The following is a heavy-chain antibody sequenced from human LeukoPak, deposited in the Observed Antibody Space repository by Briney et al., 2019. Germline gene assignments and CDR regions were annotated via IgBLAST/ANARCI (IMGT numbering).Heavy chain of an antibody. Sequence: PGGSLRLSCAASGFTFNSDWMTWVRQAPGKGLEWVANIKQEGSEKYYVDSVKGRFTISRDNAKNSLYLQMNSLRAEDTAVYYCARAMTDWGQGTMVTVSS. J-gene: IGHJ3*01. CDR3: ARAMTD. D-gene: IGHD2-21*02. V-gene: IGHV3-7*01. CDR1: GFTFNSDW. CDR2: IKQEGSEK.